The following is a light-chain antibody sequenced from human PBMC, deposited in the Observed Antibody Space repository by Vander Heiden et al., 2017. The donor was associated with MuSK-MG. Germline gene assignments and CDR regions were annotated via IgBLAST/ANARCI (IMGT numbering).Light chain of an antibody. CDR3: QQYGDSLT. J-gene: IGKJ4*01. CDR1: QSVSANY. V-gene: IGKV3-20*01. CDR2: DAS. Sequence: ETVLTQSPATLSLPPGERATLSCRASQSVSANYLAWYQQKPGQSPRLLIFDASTRAAGVPDRFSDGGSGTDFTLTITGLEPEDFAVYYCQQYGDSLTFGGGTKVEI.